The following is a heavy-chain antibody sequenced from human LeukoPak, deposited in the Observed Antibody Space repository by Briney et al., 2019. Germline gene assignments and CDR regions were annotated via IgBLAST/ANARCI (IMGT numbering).Heavy chain of an antibody. J-gene: IGHJ4*02. Sequence: GGSLRLSCAASGFTFTNAWMSWVRQAPGKGLEWVGHIKSKTDGGTTDYAAPVKGRFTLSRDGSENTLSLQMNSLKTEDTAIYYCTTGKYWGQGTLVTVSS. CDR1: GFTFTNAW. CDR2: IKSKTDGGTT. CDR3: TTGKY. V-gene: IGHV3-15*01.